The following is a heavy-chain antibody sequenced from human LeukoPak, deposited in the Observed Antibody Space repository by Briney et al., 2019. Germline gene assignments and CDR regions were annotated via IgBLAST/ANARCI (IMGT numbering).Heavy chain of an antibody. V-gene: IGHV4-39*07. CDR3: ARVSTFSGAYSSSWYPYYHYGMDV. Sequence: SETLSLTCTVSGGSISSSSYYWGWIRQPPGKGLEWIGSIYYSGSTYYDPSLKSRVTISVDTSKNQFSLKLSSVTAVDTAVYYCARVSTFSGAYSSSWYPYYHYGMDVWGQGTTVTVSS. D-gene: IGHD6-13*01. CDR1: GGSISSSSYY. CDR2: IYYSGST. J-gene: IGHJ6*02.